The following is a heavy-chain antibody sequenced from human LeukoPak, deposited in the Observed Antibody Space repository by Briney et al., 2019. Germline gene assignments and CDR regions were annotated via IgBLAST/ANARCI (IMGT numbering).Heavy chain of an antibody. CDR1: GYTFTSHD. D-gene: IGHD3-3*01. CDR2: MSPNSGDT. Sequence: GASVKVSCKASGYTFTSHDINWVRQATGQGLEWMGWMSPNSGDTGYAQKFQGRVTMTSDSSISTAYMELSSLRSEDTAVYYCAAEDYDFWSGYYSYYYGMDVWGQGTTVTVSS. CDR3: AAEDYDFWSGYYSYYYGMDV. V-gene: IGHV1-8*01. J-gene: IGHJ6*02.